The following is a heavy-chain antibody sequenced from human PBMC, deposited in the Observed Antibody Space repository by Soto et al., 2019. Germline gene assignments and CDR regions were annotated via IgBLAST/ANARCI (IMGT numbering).Heavy chain of an antibody. CDR3: ARRRDGTSALDY. Sequence: QITLKESGPTRVKPTQTLTLTCTFSWFSLSTKGVGVGWIRQPPGKALEWLALIYWDGDKRYRQSLRSKLTLTNDNSKNQVVLTMPNMDPVDTATYYCARRRDGTSALDYWGQGTLVTVAS. CDR2: IYWDGDK. J-gene: IGHJ4*02. V-gene: IGHV2-5*02. CDR1: WFSLSTKGVG. D-gene: IGHD1-26*01.